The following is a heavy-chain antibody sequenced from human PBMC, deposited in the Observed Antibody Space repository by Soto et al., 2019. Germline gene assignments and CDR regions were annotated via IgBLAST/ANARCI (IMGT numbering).Heavy chain of an antibody. CDR2: IYYSGST. J-gene: IGHJ4*02. CDR1: GGSISSGGYY. CDR3: ARDQAYCSGGSCYPYYFDY. Sequence: SETLSLTCTVSGGSISSGGYYWSWIRQHPGKGLEWIGYIYYSGSTYYNPSLKSRVTISVDTSKNQFSLKLSSVTAADTAVYFCARDQAYCSGGSCYPYYFDYWGQGTRVTVSS. V-gene: IGHV4-31*03. D-gene: IGHD2-15*01.